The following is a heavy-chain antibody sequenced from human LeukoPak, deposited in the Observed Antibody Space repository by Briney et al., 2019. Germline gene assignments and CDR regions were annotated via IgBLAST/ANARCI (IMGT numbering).Heavy chain of an antibody. J-gene: IGHJ4*02. CDR2: IYHSGST. CDR1: GYSISGGYY. D-gene: IGHD1-1*01. CDR3: ARTNWNLLWRY. Sequence: SETLSLTCTVSGYSISGGYYWGWIRQPPGKGLEWIGSIYHSGSTYYNPSLKSRVTISVDTSKNQFSLKLSSVTAADTAVYYCARTNWNLLWRYWGQGTLVTVSS. V-gene: IGHV4-38-2*02.